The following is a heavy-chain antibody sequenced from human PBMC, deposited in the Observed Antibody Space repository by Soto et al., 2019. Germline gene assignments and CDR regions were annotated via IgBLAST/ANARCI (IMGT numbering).Heavy chain of an antibody. CDR3: XXXSRSSGWFH. CDR1: GFTFSDYW. Sequence: EVQLVESGGGLVQPGGFLRLSCAASGFTFSDYWMSWVRQTPGKGLEWVAKINQGGSDIYYVDSVRGRFTISRDNAKSXLYLQMNSLGVEDTAVXXXXXXSRSSGWFHWGQGTMVTVSS. V-gene: IGHV3-7*01. D-gene: IGHD6-19*01. J-gene: IGHJ3*01. CDR2: INQGGSDI.